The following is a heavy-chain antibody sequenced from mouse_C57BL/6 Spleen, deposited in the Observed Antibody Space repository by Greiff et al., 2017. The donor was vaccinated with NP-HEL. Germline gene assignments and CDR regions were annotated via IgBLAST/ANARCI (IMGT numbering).Heavy chain of an antibody. CDR1: GFTFSNYW. CDR2: IRLKSDNYAT. D-gene: IGHD1-1*01. V-gene: IGHV6-3*01. Sequence: EVMLVESGGGLVQPGGSMKLSCVASGFTFSNYWMNWVRQSPEKGLEWVAQIRLKSDNYATHYAESVKGRFTISRDDSKSSVYLQMNNLRAEDTGIYYCTAGSSYGAMDYWGQGTSVTVSS. CDR3: TAGSSYGAMDY. J-gene: IGHJ4*01.